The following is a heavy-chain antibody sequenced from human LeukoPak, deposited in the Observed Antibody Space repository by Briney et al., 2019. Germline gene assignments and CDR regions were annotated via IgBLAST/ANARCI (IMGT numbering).Heavy chain of an antibody. V-gene: IGHV3-30*02. J-gene: IGHJ5*02. CDR2: IRYDGSNK. D-gene: IGHD3-9*01. Sequence: PGGSLRLSCAASGFTFSSYGMHWVRQAPGKGLEWVAFIRYDGSNKYYAASVKGRFTISRDNSKNTLYLQMNSLRAEDTAVYYCAKEENDYDILTGYYNWFDPWGQGTLVTVSS. CDR1: GFTFSSYG. CDR3: AKEENDYDILTGYYNWFDP.